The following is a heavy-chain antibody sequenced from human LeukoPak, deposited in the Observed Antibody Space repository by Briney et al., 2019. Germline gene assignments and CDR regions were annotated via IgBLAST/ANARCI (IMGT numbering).Heavy chain of an antibody. CDR1: GFTFSSYE. CDR2: ISSSSSYI. CDR3: ARDTNVLRYFDWFDY. D-gene: IGHD3-9*01. V-gene: IGHV3-21*01. Sequence: GGSLRLSCAASGFTFSSYEMNWVRQAPGKGLEWVSSISSSSSYIYYADSVKGRFTISRDNAKNSLYLQMNSLRAEDTAVYYCARDTNVLRYFDWFDYWGQGTLVTVSS. J-gene: IGHJ4*02.